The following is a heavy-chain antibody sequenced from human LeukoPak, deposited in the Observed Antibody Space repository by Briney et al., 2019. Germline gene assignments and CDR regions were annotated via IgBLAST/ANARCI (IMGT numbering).Heavy chain of an antibody. V-gene: IGHV3-23*01. CDR1: GFTFSSFA. D-gene: IGHD3-22*01. CDR3: ARVTGYYDPSTRFGLDY. CDR2: ISGSGGST. Sequence: GGSRRLSCRASGFTFSSFAMSWVGKAQGKGLEGVSDISGSGGSTNYADSVKGRLTLSRDNSKNTLYLQMNSLRAEDTAVYYCARVTGYYDPSTRFGLDYWGQGNLVTVSS. J-gene: IGHJ4*02.